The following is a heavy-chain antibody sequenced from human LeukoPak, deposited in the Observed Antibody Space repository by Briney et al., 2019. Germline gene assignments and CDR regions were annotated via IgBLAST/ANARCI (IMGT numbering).Heavy chain of an antibody. Sequence: GGSLRLSCVASGFTFDDYAMYWVRQAPGKGLEWVSTISWNSVYIGYADSVKGRFTISRDNAKNSLCLQMNSLRAEDTALYYCARYDGDYDYYYYYYMDVWGKGTTVTVSS. V-gene: IGHV3-9*01. CDR3: ARYDGDYDYYYYYYMDV. CDR2: ISWNSVYI. D-gene: IGHD4-17*01. J-gene: IGHJ6*03. CDR1: GFTFDDYA.